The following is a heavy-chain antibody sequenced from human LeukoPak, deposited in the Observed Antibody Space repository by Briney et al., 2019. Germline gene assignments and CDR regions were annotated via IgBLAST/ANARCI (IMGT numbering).Heavy chain of an antibody. CDR1: GSSISSYY. Sequence: PSETLSLTCTVSGSSISSYYWSWIRQPPGKGLEWIGYIYYSGSTNYNPSLKSRVTISVDTSKNQFSLKLSSVTAADTAVYYCARGGSGIYYWGQGTLVTVSS. V-gene: IGHV4-59*01. J-gene: IGHJ4*02. CDR3: ARGGSGIYY. D-gene: IGHD6-19*01. CDR2: IYYSGST.